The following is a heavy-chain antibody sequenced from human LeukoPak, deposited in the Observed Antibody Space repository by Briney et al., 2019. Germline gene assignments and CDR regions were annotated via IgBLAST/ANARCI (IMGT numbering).Heavy chain of an antibody. CDR3: ARDPTLWFGTFDY. J-gene: IGHJ4*02. Sequence: GSRRLSCAASGFTFSSYAMHWVRQAPGKGLEWVAVISYDGSNKYYADSVKGRFTISRDNSKNTLYLQMNSLRAEDTAVYYCARDPTLWFGTFDYWGQGTLVTVSS. CDR1: GFTFSSYA. D-gene: IGHD3-10*01. V-gene: IGHV3-30-3*01. CDR2: ISYDGSNK.